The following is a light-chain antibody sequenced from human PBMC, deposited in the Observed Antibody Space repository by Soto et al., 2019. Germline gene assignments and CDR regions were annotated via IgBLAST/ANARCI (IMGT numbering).Light chain of an antibody. CDR3: SSYTSSTTVI. CDR2: DVS. J-gene: IGLJ2*01. CDR1: SSDVGGYNY. V-gene: IGLV2-14*03. Sequence: QSALTQPASVSGFPGQSITISRTGTSSDVGGYNYVSWHQQHPGKAPKLMIYDVSNRPSGVSNRFSGSKSGNTASLTISGLQAEDEADYYCSSYTSSTTVIFGGGTKVTVL.